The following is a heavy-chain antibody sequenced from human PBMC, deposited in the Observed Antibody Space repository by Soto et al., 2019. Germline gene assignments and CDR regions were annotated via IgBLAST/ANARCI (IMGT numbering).Heavy chain of an antibody. J-gene: IGHJ3*01. CDR2: ITWNRGSV. D-gene: IGHD5-12*01. CDR3: AKDNLGYDSDAFNF. Sequence: EVQLVESGGGLVQPGRPLRLSCAASGFTFDGYGLHWLRQTPEKGLEWVSSITWNRGSVFCADSVKGRFTISRDNAKNTLYLQMIGMLGEDTALYYCAKDNLGYDSDAFNFWGQGTMVTVSS. CDR1: GFTFDGYG. V-gene: IGHV3-9*01.